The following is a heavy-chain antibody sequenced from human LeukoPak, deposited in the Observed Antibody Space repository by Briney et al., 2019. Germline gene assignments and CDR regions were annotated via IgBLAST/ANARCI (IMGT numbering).Heavy chain of an antibody. CDR2: INEDGSEK. D-gene: IGHD1-26*01. Sequence: PGVSLRLSCAASGFTFSTRWMSWVRQAPGKGLEWVANINEDGSEKNYVESLKGRFTISRDNAKNSLYLQMNSLRAEDTALYYCARELGSYEGGYYGMDVWGQGTTVTVSS. J-gene: IGHJ6*02. V-gene: IGHV3-7*01. CDR1: GFTFSTRW. CDR3: ARELGSYEGGYYGMDV.